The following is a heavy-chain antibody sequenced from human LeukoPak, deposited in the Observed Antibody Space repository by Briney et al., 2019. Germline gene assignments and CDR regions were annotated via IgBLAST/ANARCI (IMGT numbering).Heavy chain of an antibody. V-gene: IGHV3-48*01. CDR2: IRGSSTTI. J-gene: IGHJ4*02. Sequence: PGGSLRLSCAASGFSFSTSSMSWVRQTPGKGLEWISYIRGSSTTIYYADSVKGRFTISRDNAKNALYLQMNSLRAEDTAVYFCARDYVYAFDYWGQGTLVTVSS. CDR1: GFSFSTSS. CDR3: ARDYVYAFDY. D-gene: IGHD2/OR15-2a*01.